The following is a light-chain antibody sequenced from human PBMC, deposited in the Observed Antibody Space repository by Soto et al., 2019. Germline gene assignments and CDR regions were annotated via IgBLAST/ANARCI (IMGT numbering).Light chain of an antibody. CDR1: QNINSH. V-gene: IGKV1-5*03. J-gene: IGKJ1*01. CDR3: QQYDLYSA. CDR2: TAS. Sequence: DIQMTQSPSTLSASVGDRVTITCRASQNINSHLAWYQQKPGKAPKRLIYTASSLQSGVPSRFSGSGSGTEFTLSISSLQPDDFSPFYCQQYDLYSAFGQWTKVEIK.